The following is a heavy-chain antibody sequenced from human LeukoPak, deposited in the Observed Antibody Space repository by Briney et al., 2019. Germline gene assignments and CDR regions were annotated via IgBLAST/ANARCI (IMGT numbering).Heavy chain of an antibody. CDR3: ARAGGSVGWYGTIDS. D-gene: IGHD6-19*01. CDR1: GGSISSGSYY. V-gene: IGHV4-61*09. J-gene: IGHJ4*02. CDR2: PYTSGST. Sequence: SETLSLTCTVSGGSISSGSYYWTWIRQPAGKGLEWIGHPYTSGSTTYNPSLQSRVTISADTSKNQFSLRLTSVTAADTAVYYCARAGGSVGWYGTIDSWGQGMLVTVSS.